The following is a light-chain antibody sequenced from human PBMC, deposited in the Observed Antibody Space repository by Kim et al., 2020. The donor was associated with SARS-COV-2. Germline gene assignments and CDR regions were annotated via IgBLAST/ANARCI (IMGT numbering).Light chain of an antibody. J-gene: IGLJ2*01. CDR3: CSYAGSGIVV. V-gene: IGLV2-23*02. Sequence: QSALTQPDSVSGSPGQSITISCTGTTSDVGYYNLVSWYQQHPSKVPKLLIYEVSKRPSAVSSRFSGSKSGYTASLTISGLQAEDEADYYCCSYAGSGIVVFGGGTQLTVL. CDR1: TSDVGYYNL. CDR2: EVS.